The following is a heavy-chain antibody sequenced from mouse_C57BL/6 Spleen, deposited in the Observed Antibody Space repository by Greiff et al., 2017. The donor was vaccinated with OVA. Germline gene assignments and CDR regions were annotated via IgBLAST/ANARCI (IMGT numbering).Heavy chain of an antibody. V-gene: IGHV8-12*01. D-gene: IGHD2-4*01. Sequence: QVTLKESGPGILQSSQTLSLTCSFSGFSLRTSGMGVSWIRQPSGKGLEWLAHIYWDDDKRYNPSLKSRLTISKDTSRNQVFLKITSVDTADTATDYCARGAYDYDDYAMDYWGQGTSVTVSS. CDR2: IYWDDDK. CDR3: ARGAYDYDDYAMDY. J-gene: IGHJ4*01. CDR1: GFSLRTSGMG.